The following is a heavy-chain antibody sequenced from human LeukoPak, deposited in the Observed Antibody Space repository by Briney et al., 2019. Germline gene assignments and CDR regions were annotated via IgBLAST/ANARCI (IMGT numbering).Heavy chain of an antibody. CDR2: IGCGGGRI. V-gene: IGHV3-33*01. D-gene: IGHD6-6*01. CDR1: GFIFSNYG. J-gene: IGHJ4*02. Sequence: GGSLRLSCAASGFIFSNYGMHWVRQAPGKGLDWVAVIGCGGGRIYYADSVKGRFTLSRANSKNTLYLQMNSLRAEDTAVYYCARAYSSSSEANFDYWGRGTLVTVSS. CDR3: ARAYSSSSEANFDY.